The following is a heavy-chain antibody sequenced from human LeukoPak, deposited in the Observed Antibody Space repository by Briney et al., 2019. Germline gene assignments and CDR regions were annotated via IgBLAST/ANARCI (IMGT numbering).Heavy chain of an antibody. Sequence: SETLSLTCAVYGGSFSGYYWSWIRQPPGKGLEWIGEINHSGSTNYNPSLKSRVTISVDTSKNQFSLKLSSVTAADTAVYYCARAAGYCSGGSCYFSYWGQGTLVTVSS. D-gene: IGHD2-15*01. CDR3: ARAAGYCSGGSCYFSY. CDR1: GGSFSGYY. J-gene: IGHJ4*02. CDR2: INHSGST. V-gene: IGHV4-34*01.